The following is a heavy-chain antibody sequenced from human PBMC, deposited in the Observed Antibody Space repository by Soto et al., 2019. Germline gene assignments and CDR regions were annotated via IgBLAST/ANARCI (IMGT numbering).Heavy chain of an antibody. D-gene: IGHD1-26*01. CDR2: INSGGDT. J-gene: IGHJ4*02. Sequence: PGGSLRLSCANSGFTFSGYSMTWVRQAPGKGLNWVSAINSGGDTFFADSVQGRFTISSDHSKNTFYLQMNSLTAEDTAVYYCAKGQTSGAFRFVFDYWGQGTLVTVSS. CDR1: GFTFSGYS. CDR3: AKGQTSGAFRFVFDY. V-gene: IGHV3-23*01.